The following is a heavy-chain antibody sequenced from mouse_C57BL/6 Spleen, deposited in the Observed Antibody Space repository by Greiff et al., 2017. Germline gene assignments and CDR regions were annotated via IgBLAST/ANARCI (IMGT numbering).Heavy chain of an antibody. CDR1: GYAFSSYW. V-gene: IGHV1-80*01. Sequence: QVQLQQSGAELVKPGASVKISCKASGYAFSSYWMNWVKQRPGKGLEWIGQIYPGDGDTNYNGKFKGKATLTADKSSSTAYMQLSSLTSEDSAVYFCARSLDYYGTAMDYWGQGTSVTVSS. D-gene: IGHD1-1*01. CDR2: IYPGDGDT. CDR3: ARSLDYYGTAMDY. J-gene: IGHJ4*01.